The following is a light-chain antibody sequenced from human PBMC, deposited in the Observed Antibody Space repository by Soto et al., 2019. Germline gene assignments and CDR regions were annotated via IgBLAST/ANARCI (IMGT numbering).Light chain of an antibody. J-gene: IGKJ1*01. Sequence: EIVMTQSPATLSVSPGERATLSCRASQSVSSDLAWYQQKPGQAPRFLIYGASTRATGIPARFSGSGSGTEFTLTISSLQSEDFAVYYCQQYKNWPWTFGQGTKVEIK. CDR3: QQYKNWPWT. V-gene: IGKV3-15*01. CDR1: QSVSSD. CDR2: GAS.